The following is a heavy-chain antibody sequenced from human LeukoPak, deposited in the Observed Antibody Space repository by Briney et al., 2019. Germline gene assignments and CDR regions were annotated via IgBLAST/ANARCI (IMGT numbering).Heavy chain of an antibody. CDR3: ARSYGSGSFLDY. D-gene: IGHD3-10*01. Sequence: SVKVSCKASGRTFSSYAITWVRQAPGQGLEWMGRIVPIFGTTHYAQNLQGRATITTDESTGTAYMELSGLRSEDTAVYFCARSYGSGSFLDYWGQGTLVTVSS. V-gene: IGHV1-69*05. J-gene: IGHJ4*02. CDR2: IVPIFGTT. CDR1: GRTFSSYA.